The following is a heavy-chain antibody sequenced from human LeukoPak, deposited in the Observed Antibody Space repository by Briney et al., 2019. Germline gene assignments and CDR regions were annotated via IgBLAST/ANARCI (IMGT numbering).Heavy chain of an antibody. CDR3: ARHQYYDSRGSHYYSYYYMDV. CDR2: IYHSGTS. Sequence: PSETLSLTCAVSCDSISSVYYWGWIRQPPGKGLEWVGTIYHSGTSYYNPSLKSRVTISLDTSKNQFSLKLSSATAADTAVYYCARHQYYDSRGSHYYSYYYMDVWGKGTTVTVS. D-gene: IGHD3-22*01. V-gene: IGHV4-38-2*01. J-gene: IGHJ6*03. CDR1: CDSISSVYY.